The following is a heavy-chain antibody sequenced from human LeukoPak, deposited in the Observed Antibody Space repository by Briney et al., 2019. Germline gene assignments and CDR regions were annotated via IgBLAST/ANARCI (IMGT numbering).Heavy chain of an antibody. CDR1: GDSIRNYY. J-gene: IGHJ4*02. CDR3: ARHSSDCTDGTCYDF. D-gene: IGHD2-15*01. CDR2: IYYNGIS. V-gene: IGHV4-59*08. Sequence: SETLSLTCTVSGDSIRNYYLSWIRQPPGKGLEWMGHIYYNGISYYNPSLKSRVTISVDTSRNQFSLRLSSVTAADSAVYYCARHSSDCTDGTCYDFWGQGTLVTVSS.